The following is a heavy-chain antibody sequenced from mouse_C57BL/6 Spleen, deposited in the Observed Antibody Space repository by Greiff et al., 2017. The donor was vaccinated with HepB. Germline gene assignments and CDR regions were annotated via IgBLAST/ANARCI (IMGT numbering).Heavy chain of an antibody. CDR3: ARDRDYDGGY. Sequence: DVQLVESGGGLVKPGGSLKLSCAASGFTFSDYGMHWVRQAPEKGLEWVAYISSGSSTIYYADTVKGRFTISRDNAKNTLFLQMTSLRSEDTAMYYCARDRDYDGGYWGQGTTLTVSS. V-gene: IGHV5-17*01. CDR2: ISSGSSTI. D-gene: IGHD2-4*01. CDR1: GFTFSDYG. J-gene: IGHJ2*01.